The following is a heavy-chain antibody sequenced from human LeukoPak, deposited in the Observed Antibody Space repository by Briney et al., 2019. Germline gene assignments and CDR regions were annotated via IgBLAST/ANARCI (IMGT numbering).Heavy chain of an antibody. CDR3: RVAGTFSAVDY. D-gene: IGHD6-19*01. J-gene: IGHJ4*02. Sequence: PSETLSLTCAVYGGSFSGYYWSWTRQPPGKGLEWIGEINHSGSTNHNPSLKSRVTISVDTSKNQFSLKLSSVTAADTAVYYCRVAGTFSAVDYWGQGTLVTVSS. CDR2: INHSGST. V-gene: IGHV4-34*01. CDR1: GGSFSGYY.